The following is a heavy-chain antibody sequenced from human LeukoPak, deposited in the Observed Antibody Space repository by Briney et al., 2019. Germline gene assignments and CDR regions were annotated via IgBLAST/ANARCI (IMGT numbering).Heavy chain of an antibody. V-gene: IGHV3-30*02. Sequence: GGSLRLSCAASGFTFSSYGMHWVRQAPGKGLEWVAFIRYDGSNKYYADSVKGRFTISRDKSKNTRYLQINSLRAEDTAVYYCASPRVGATSYYFDYWGQGTLVTVSS. CDR3: ASPRVGATSYYFDY. CDR2: IRYDGSNK. CDR1: GFTFSSYG. J-gene: IGHJ4*02. D-gene: IGHD1-26*01.